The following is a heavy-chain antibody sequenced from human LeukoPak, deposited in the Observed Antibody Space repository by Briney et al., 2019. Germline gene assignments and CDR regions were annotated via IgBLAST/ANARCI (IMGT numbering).Heavy chain of an antibody. Sequence: GRSLRPSCAASGFTFSGYAMHWVRQAPGKGLEWVAVISYDGSNEYYADSVKGRFTISRDNAKNTLYLQMNSLRAEDTAMYYCVRQYSYDSSGYYPWDYWGQGTLVTVSS. J-gene: IGHJ4*02. CDR1: GFTFSGYA. D-gene: IGHD3-22*01. CDR3: VRQYSYDSSGYYPWDY. V-gene: IGHV3-30-3*01. CDR2: ISYDGSNE.